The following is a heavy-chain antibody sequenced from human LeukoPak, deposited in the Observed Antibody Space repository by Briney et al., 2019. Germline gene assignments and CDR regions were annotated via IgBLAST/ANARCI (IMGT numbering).Heavy chain of an antibody. CDR1: EFSVGSNY. CDR2: ISSSSSYI. D-gene: IGHD3-10*01. Sequence: GGSLRLSCAASEFSVGSNYMTWVRQAPGKGLEWVSSISSSSSYIKYADSVKGRFTISRDNAKNSLYLQMSSLRAEDTAVYYCARESLWFGELLYSWGQGTLVTVSS. V-gene: IGHV3-21*01. J-gene: IGHJ4*02. CDR3: ARESLWFGELLYS.